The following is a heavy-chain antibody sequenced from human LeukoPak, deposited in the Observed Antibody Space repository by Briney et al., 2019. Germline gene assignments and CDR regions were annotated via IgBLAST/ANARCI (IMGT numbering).Heavy chain of an antibody. CDR2: IYYSGST. V-gene: IGHV4-39*07. D-gene: IGHD3-16*02. CDR1: GGSISSSSYY. Sequence: SETLSLTCTVSGGSISSSSYYWGWIRQPPGKGLEWIGSIYYSGSTYYNPSLKSRVTISVDTSKNQFSLKLSSVTAADTAVYYCARDVPTYYDYVWGSYRPVTDHPFDYWGQGTLVTVSS. CDR3: ARDVPTYYDYVWGSYRPVTDHPFDY. J-gene: IGHJ4*02.